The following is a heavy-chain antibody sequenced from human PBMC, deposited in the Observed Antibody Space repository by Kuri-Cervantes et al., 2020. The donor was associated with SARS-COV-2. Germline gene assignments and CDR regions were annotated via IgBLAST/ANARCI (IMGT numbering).Heavy chain of an antibody. D-gene: IGHD3-22*01. CDR3: ARIVYDSSGYYYFDY. J-gene: IGHJ4*02. CDR1: GGSISRYY. Sequence: SETLSLTCTVSGGSISRYYWSWIRQPPGKGLEWIGYVYHNGDTNSIPSLKSRVTMSVDTSKNQFSLKLSSVTAADTAVYYCARIVYDSSGYYYFDYWGQGTLVTVSS. CDR2: VYHNGDT. V-gene: IGHV4-59*01.